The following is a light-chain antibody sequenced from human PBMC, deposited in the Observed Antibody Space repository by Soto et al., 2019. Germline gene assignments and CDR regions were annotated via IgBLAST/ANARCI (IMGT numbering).Light chain of an antibody. CDR3: QTWGTEIVV. CDR2: LNSDGSH. V-gene: IGLV4-69*01. CDR1: SGHSSYA. J-gene: IGLJ2*01. Sequence: QSVLTQSPSASASLGASVKLTCTLSSGHSSYAIAWHQQQPEKGPRYLMKLNSDGSHSKGDGIPDRFSGSSSGAERYLTISSLQSEDEADYYCQTWGTEIVVFGGGTKLTVL.